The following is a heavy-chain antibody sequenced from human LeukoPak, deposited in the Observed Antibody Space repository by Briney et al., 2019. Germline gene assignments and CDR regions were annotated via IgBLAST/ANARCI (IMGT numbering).Heavy chain of an antibody. D-gene: IGHD6-13*01. J-gene: IGHJ4*02. CDR3: AKEGDSSSWYDLYDY. V-gene: IGHV3-23*01. CDR1: GFTFSSYA. Sequence: GGSLRLSCAASGFTFSSYAMSWVRQAPGKGLEWVSAISGSGDSTYYADSVKGRFTISRDNSKNTLYLQMNSLRAEDTAVYYCAKEGDSSSWYDLYDYWGQGTLVTVSS. CDR2: ISGSGDST.